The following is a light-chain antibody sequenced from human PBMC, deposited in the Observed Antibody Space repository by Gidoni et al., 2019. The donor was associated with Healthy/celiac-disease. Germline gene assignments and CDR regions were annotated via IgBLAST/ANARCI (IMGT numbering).Light chain of an antibody. V-gene: IGKV1-8*01. J-gene: IGKJ2*01. CDR2: AAS. CDR3: QQYYSYPPYT. CDR1: QGISSY. Sequence: SFSASTGDRVTITCRASQGISSYLAWYQQKPGKAPKLLIYAASTLQSGVPSRFSGSGSGTDFTLTISCLQSEDFATYYCQQYYSYPPYTFGQGTKLKIK.